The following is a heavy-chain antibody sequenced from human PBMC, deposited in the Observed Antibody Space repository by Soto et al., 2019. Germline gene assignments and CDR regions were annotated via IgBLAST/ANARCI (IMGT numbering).Heavy chain of an antibody. Sequence: QVQMVQSGAEVKMPGASVKVSCKASGYTLTSYYMHWVRQAPGQGLEWMGLISPNGDWTDNAQKFQGRLTVTRDTPTNTLHMDLSSLGSEDTAIYYCAREGAPAAKMFDFWGQGTLVTVSS. CDR1: GYTLTSYY. CDR2: ISPNGDWT. D-gene: IGHD2-2*01. J-gene: IGHJ4*02. V-gene: IGHV1-46*01. CDR3: AREGAPAAKMFDF.